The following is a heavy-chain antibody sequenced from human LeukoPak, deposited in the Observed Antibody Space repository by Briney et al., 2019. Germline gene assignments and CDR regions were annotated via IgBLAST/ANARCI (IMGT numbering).Heavy chain of an antibody. D-gene: IGHD1-14*01. CDR1: GYTFTSYD. CDR3: ARVTYPHHIDY. V-gene: IGHV1-8*01. J-gene: IGHJ4*02. CDR2: MNPNSGNT. Sequence: ASVKVSCRASGYTFTSYDINWVRQATGQGPEWMGWMNPNSGNTGYAQKFQGRVTMTRNTSISTAYMELSSLRSEDTAVYYCARVTYPHHIDYWGQGALVTVSS.